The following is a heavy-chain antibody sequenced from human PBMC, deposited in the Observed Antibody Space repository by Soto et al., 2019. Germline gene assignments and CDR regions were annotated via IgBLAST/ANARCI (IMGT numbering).Heavy chain of an antibody. V-gene: IGHV4-59*01. J-gene: IGHJ4*02. Sequence: SETLSLTCTVSGASISSYYWSWIRQPPGKGLEWIGFISYTGITNYNPSLKSRVTISVDTSKNQFSLKLSSVTAADTAVYYCAREGTTGTALGPVDYWGQGTLVTVSS. CDR2: ISYTGIT. D-gene: IGHD1-1*01. CDR3: AREGTTGTALGPVDY. CDR1: GASISSYY.